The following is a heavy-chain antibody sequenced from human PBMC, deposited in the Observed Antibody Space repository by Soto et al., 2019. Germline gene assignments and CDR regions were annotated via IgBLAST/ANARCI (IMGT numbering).Heavy chain of an antibody. CDR2: IHSGGDT. J-gene: IGHJ6*02. CDR1: GFTVSSNY. Sequence: QLVESGGGLVQPGGSLRLSCAASGFTVSSNYMTWVRLPPGKGLEWVSVIHSGGDTYYANSVKGRFTISRHDSGNTRLLQRNSLRAEDTAVYYCTRDGPYYYASRMDVWGQGTTVTVSS. CDR3: TRDGPYYYASRMDV. V-gene: IGHV3-53*04. D-gene: IGHD3-10*01.